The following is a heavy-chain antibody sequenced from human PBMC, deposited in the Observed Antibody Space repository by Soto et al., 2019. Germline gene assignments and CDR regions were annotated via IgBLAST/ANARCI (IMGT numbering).Heavy chain of an antibody. J-gene: IGHJ6*02. CDR3: ARLLVRGPGTYYSYSYGMDV. D-gene: IGHD3-10*01. V-gene: IGHV5-10-1*01. CDR2: IDPSDSYT. Sequence: GESLKVSCKGSGYSFTSYWISWVRQMPGKGLEWMGRIDPSDSYTNYSPSFQGHVTISADKSISTAYLQWSSLKASDTAMYYCARLLVRGPGTYYSYSYGMDVWGQGTTVTVFS. CDR1: GYSFTSYW.